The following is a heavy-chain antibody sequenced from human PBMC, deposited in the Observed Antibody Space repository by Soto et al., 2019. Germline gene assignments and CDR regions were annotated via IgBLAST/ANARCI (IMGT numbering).Heavy chain of an antibody. Sequence: PGGSLRLSCEVSGFTFNIYGMAWVRQAAGEGLDWVSFISRDGSSIHYADSVKGRFTVSRDNANNKLYLQMTSLRGDDTAVYFCARDPDGITDFDFWGQGTQVTVSS. CDR1: GFTFNIYG. V-gene: IGHV3-48*01. J-gene: IGHJ4*02. D-gene: IGHD1-1*01. CDR3: ARDPDGITDFDF. CDR2: ISRDGSSI.